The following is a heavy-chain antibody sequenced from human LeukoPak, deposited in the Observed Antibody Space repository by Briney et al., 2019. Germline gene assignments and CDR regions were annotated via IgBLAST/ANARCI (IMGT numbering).Heavy chain of an antibody. J-gene: IGHJ4*02. CDR1: GFTFSSYA. Sequence: GGSLRLSCAASGFTFSSYAMHWVRQAPGKGLEWVAVISYDGSNKYYADSVKGRFTISRDNSKNTLYLQMNSLRVEDTAVYYCARDWRDGYNQGIDYWGQGTLVTVSS. CDR2: ISYDGSNK. D-gene: IGHD5-24*01. V-gene: IGHV3-30*04. CDR3: ARDWRDGYNQGIDY.